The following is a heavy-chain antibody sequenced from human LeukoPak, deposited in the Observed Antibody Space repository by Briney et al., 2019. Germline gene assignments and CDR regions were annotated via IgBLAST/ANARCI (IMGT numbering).Heavy chain of an antibody. CDR3: VTTRKDYFDY. Sequence: GGSLRLSCAASGFTVSSNYMSWVRQAPGKGLEWVSVIYSGGSTYYADSVKGRFTISRDNSKNTLYLQMNSLRAEDTAVYYCVTTRKDYFDYWGQGTLVTVSS. CDR2: IYSGGST. V-gene: IGHV3-66*01. CDR1: GFTVSSNY. J-gene: IGHJ4*02.